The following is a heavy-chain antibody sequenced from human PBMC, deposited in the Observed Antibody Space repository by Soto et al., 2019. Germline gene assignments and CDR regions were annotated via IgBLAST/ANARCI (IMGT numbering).Heavy chain of an antibody. CDR3: AREGKDNWIDYWYFDL. Sequence: SETLSLTCTVSGGSISSGDYYWSWIRQPPGKGLEWIGYIYYSGSTYYNPSLKSRVTISVDTSKNQFSLKLSSVTAADTAVYYCAREGKDNWIDYWYFDLWGRGTLVTVSS. D-gene: IGHD1-20*01. V-gene: IGHV4-30-4*01. CDR1: GGSISSGDYY. J-gene: IGHJ2*01. CDR2: IYYSGST.